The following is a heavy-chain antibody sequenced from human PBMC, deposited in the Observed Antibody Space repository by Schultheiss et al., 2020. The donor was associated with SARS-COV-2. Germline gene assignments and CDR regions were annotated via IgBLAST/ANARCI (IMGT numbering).Heavy chain of an antibody. CDR3: AVTWGSTWYYFDS. CDR2: IREGSSNA. Sequence: GESLKISCAASGFTFSTFAMSWVRQAPGKGLEWVSSIREGSSNAYYTDSLQGRSTISRDDAENSLYLQMNSLRIEDTAVYYCAVTWGSTWYYFDSWGQGTLVTVSS. J-gene: IGHJ4*02. D-gene: IGHD6-13*01. CDR1: GFTFSTFA. V-gene: IGHV3-21*01.